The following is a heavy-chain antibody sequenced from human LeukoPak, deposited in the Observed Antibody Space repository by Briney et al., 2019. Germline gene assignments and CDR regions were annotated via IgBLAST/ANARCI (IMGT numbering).Heavy chain of an antibody. V-gene: IGHV1-46*01. J-gene: IGHJ3*02. CDR2: INPSGGST. CDR1: GGTFSSYA. CDR3: ASPLVANDAFDI. D-gene: IGHD5-12*01. Sequence: ASVKVSCKASGGTFSSYAISWVRQAPGQGLEWMGIINPSGGSTSYAQKFQGRVTMTRDTSTSTVYMELSSLRSEDTAVYYCASPLVANDAFDIWGQGTMVTVSS.